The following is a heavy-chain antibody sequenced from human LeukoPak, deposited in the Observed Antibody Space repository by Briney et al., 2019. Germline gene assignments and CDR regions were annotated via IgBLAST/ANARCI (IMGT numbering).Heavy chain of an antibody. Sequence: SETLSLTCTVSGGSISSSSYYWGWIRQPPGKGLEWIGSIYYGGSTYYNPSLKSRVTISVDTSKNQFSLKLSSVTAADTAVYYCARPSIAVAGTDAFDIWGQGTMVTVSS. D-gene: IGHD6-19*01. CDR1: GGSISSSSYY. CDR3: ARPSIAVAGTDAFDI. V-gene: IGHV4-39*01. J-gene: IGHJ3*02. CDR2: IYYGGST.